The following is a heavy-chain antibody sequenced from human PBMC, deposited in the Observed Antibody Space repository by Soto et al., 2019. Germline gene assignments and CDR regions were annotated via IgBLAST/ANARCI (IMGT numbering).Heavy chain of an antibody. V-gene: IGHV3-23*01. D-gene: IGHD3-22*01. CDR2: IGGGGDTT. CDR3: ARQMGSSGYTATDY. CDR1: GFTFSNYA. Sequence: PGGSLRLSCAASGFTFSNYAMTWVRRAPGRGLDWLSTIGGGGDTTYYADSVKGRFTVSRDTSKSTLFLQMSSLRAEDTALYYCARQMGSSGYTATDYWGQGT. J-gene: IGHJ4*02.